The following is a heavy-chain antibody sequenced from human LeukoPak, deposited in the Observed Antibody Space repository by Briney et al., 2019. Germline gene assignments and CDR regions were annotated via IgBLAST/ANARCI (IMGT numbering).Heavy chain of an antibody. V-gene: IGHV4-4*07. CDR2: IYTSGST. CDR1: GGSISSYY. D-gene: IGHD3-10*01. Sequence: PSETLSLTCTVSGGSISSYYWSWIRQPARKGLEWIGRIYTSGSTNYNPSLKSRVTMSVDTSKNQFSLKLSSVTAADTAVYYCARAVRPWFGELSHWFDPWGQGTLVTVSS. J-gene: IGHJ5*02. CDR3: ARAVRPWFGELSHWFDP.